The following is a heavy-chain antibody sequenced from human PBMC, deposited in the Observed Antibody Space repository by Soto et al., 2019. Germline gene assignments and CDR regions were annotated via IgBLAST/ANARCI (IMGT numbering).Heavy chain of an antibody. CDR2: IYSGGST. V-gene: IGHV3-66*01. Sequence: GGSLRLCCAASGLTFSDYYMSWIRQAPGKGLEWVSVIYSGGSTYYADSVKGRFTISRDNSKNTVYLQVNSLRAEDTAVYYCGRDTPISAMDVRHHAPTVTVSS. J-gene: IGHJ6*02. CDR3: GRDTPISAMDV. CDR1: GLTFSDYY.